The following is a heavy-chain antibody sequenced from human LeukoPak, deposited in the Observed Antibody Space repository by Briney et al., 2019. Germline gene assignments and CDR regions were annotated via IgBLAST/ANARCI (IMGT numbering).Heavy chain of an antibody. Sequence: GGSLRLSCVAPGFSFDDYGMRWVRQAPGKGLEWVSGISWNSGSIGYAGSVKGRFTISRDNAKNSLYLQMNSLRPEDTALYYCAKGGTGYHDAFDIWGQGTVVTVSS. V-gene: IGHV3-9*01. CDR3: AKGGTGYHDAFDI. CDR1: GFSFDDYG. CDR2: ISWNSGSI. J-gene: IGHJ3*02. D-gene: IGHD3/OR15-3a*01.